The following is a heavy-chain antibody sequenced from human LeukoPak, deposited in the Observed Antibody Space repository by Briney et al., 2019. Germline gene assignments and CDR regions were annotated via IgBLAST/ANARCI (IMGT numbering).Heavy chain of an antibody. CDR1: GGSISSSSYY. V-gene: IGHV4-61*05. J-gene: IGHJ6*03. Sequence: SETLSLTCTVSGGSISSSSYYWGWIRQPPGKGLEWIGYIYYSGSTNYNPSLKSRVTISVDTSKNQFSLKLSSVTAADTAVYYCARDRGHSYGYDYYYYMDVWGKGTTVTISS. CDR2: IYYSGST. D-gene: IGHD5-18*01. CDR3: ARDRGHSYGYDYYYYMDV.